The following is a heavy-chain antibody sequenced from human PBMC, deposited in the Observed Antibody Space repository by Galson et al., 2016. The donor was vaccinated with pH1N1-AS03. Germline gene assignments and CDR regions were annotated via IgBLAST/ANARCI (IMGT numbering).Heavy chain of an antibody. V-gene: IGHV4-39*07. CDR1: GASVRTTTYY. J-gene: IGHJ5*02. Sequence: SETLSLTCTVSGASVRTTTYYWGWIRQPPGKGLEWIGSIYPGVNADYNPSLKSRVTISVDTSKNQFSLKLSSVTAADTAVYYCARSPRVISVAGTFPSRFDPWGQGTLVTVSS. D-gene: IGHD6-19*01. CDR3: ARSPRVISVAGTFPSRFDP. CDR2: IYPGVNA.